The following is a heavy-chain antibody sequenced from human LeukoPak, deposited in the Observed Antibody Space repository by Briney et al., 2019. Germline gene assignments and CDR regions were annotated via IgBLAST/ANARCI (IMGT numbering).Heavy chain of an antibody. CDR3: ARNCSTTSCQKGDY. V-gene: IGHV1-18*01. D-gene: IGHD2-2*01. Sequence: ASVKVSCKASGYTFTSYGISWVRQAPGQGLEWMGWISPYNGYAKYTQRLQGRVTMTTDTSTSTAYMDLRSLTSDDTAVYYCARNCSTTSCQKGDYWCQGTLVTVSS. CDR2: ISPYNGYA. CDR1: GYTFTSYG. J-gene: IGHJ4*02.